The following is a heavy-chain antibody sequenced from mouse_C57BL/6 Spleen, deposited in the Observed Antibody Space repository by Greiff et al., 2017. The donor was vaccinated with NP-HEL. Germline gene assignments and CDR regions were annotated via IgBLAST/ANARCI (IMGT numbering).Heavy chain of an antibody. V-gene: IGHV8-8*01. Sequence: QVTLKESGPGILQPSQTLSLTCSFSGFSLSTFGMGVGWIRQPSGKGLEWLAHIWWADDTYYNPALKSRLTISKDTSKNQVFLKIANVDTADTATYYCARIRGDGYPAWFAYWGQGTLVTVSA. J-gene: IGHJ3*01. D-gene: IGHD2-3*01. CDR1: GFSLSTFGMG. CDR2: IWWADDT. CDR3: ARIRGDGYPAWFAY.